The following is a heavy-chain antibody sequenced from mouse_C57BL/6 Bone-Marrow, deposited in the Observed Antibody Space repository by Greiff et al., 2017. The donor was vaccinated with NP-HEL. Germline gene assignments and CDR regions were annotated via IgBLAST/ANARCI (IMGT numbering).Heavy chain of an antibody. CDR1: GFTFSSYA. V-gene: IGHV5-9-1*02. CDR2: ISSGGDYI. J-gene: IGHJ2*01. Sequence: EVKLMESGEGLVKPGGSLKLSCAASGFTFSSYAMSWVRQTPEKRLEWVAYISSGGDYIYYADTVKGRFTISRDNARNTLYLQMSSLKSEDTAMYYCTRYYYGLYCDYWGQGTTLTVSS. D-gene: IGHD1-1*01. CDR3: TRYYYGLYCDY.